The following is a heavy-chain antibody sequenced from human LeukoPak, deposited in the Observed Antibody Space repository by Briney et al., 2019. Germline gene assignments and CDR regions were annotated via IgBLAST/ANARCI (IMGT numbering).Heavy chain of an antibody. Sequence: ASVKVSYKASRGTFSSYAISWVRQAPGQGLEWMGRIIPIFGTANYAQKFPGRVTITTDESTSTAYMELSSLRSEDTAVYYCARDRLDYDSSPVGYWGQGTLVTVSS. D-gene: IGHD3-22*01. J-gene: IGHJ4*02. V-gene: IGHV1-69*05. CDR1: RGTFSSYA. CDR3: ARDRLDYDSSPVGY. CDR2: IIPIFGTA.